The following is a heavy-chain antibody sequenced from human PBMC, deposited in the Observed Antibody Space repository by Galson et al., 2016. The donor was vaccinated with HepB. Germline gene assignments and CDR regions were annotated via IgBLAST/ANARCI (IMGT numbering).Heavy chain of an antibody. D-gene: IGHD7-27*01. CDR1: GDSVTNNGAS. J-gene: IGHJ5*02. CDR2: TYYRSEWWN. V-gene: IGHV6-1*01. CDR3: ARAETNWDGTGEHWFDP. Sequence: CAISGDSVTNNGASWTWIRQSPSRGLEWLGRTYYRSEWWNTYAVSVKSRITINPDTSKNQFSLQLNSVTPEDTAVYYCARAETNWDGTGEHWFDPWGQGTLVTVSA.